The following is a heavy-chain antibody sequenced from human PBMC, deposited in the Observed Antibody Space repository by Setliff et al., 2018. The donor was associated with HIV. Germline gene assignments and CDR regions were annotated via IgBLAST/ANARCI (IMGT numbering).Heavy chain of an antibody. Sequence: PSETLSLTCTVSGGSISSYYWSWIRQPPGKGLEWIGRIYSRGSTDYNPSLKSRATISLDASKNKTSLKLTSVTSADTAVYYCAREGDGIDFWGQGTLVTVSS. CDR3: AREGDGIDF. CDR1: GGSISSYY. J-gene: IGHJ4*02. D-gene: IGHD2-21*02. V-gene: IGHV4-4*07. CDR2: IYSRGST.